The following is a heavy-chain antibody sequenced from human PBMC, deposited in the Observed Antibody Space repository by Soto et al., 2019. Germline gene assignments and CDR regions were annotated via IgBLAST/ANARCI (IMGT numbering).Heavy chain of an antibody. D-gene: IGHD1-26*01. Sequence: QVQLQESGPGLVKPSQTLSLTCTVSGGSISSVGYYWNWIRQHPGKDLEWVGYISYSGITHHNPSVKSRLFISVDTSNNQCSLNLSSVTAADTAVYYCAREVGDLGTRSDPWGQGTLVTVSS. CDR3: AREVGDLGTRSDP. CDR1: GGSISSVGYY. CDR2: ISYSGIT. J-gene: IGHJ5*02. V-gene: IGHV4-31*03.